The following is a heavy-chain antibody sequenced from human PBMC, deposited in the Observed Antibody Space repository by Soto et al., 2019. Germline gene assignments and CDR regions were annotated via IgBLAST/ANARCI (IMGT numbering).Heavy chain of an antibody. D-gene: IGHD6-19*01. Sequence: QVQLVQSGAEEKKPVASVKVSCKASGYTFTGYAMHWVRQAPGQRLEWMGWINAGNGNTKYSQKFQGRVTITRDTSASPADMELSSLRSEDTAVYYCARAVAGAADFDYWGQGTLVTVSS. CDR1: GYTFTGYA. CDR3: ARAVAGAADFDY. V-gene: IGHV1-3*05. J-gene: IGHJ4*02. CDR2: INAGNGNT.